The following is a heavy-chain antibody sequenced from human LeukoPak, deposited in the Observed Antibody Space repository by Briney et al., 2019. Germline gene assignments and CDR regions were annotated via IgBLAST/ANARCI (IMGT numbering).Heavy chain of an antibody. V-gene: IGHV4-59*01. CDR3: ARQIAAARTFDY. Sequence: SETLSLPCTVSGGSTSSYYWSWIRQSPGKGLDWIGYIYYSGSTDYNPSLKSRVTISVDTSKNQFSLKLSSVTAADTAVYYCARQIAAARTFDYWGHRTLLTVSS. CDR1: GGSTSSYY. J-gene: IGHJ4*01. D-gene: IGHD2-21*01. CDR2: IYYSGST.